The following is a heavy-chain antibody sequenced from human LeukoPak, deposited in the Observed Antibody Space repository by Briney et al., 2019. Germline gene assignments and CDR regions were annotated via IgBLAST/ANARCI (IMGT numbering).Heavy chain of an antibody. V-gene: IGHV1-69*05. Sequence: SVKVSCKASGGTFSSYAISWVRQAPGQGLEWMGRSIPIFGTANYAQKFQGRVTITTDESTSTAYMELSILRSEDPAVYYCATPRATNDYYHPCYFDYWGQGTLVTVSS. CDR2: SIPIFGTA. J-gene: IGHJ4*02. D-gene: IGHD3-10*01. CDR1: GGTFSSYA. CDR3: ATPRATNDYYHPCYFDY.